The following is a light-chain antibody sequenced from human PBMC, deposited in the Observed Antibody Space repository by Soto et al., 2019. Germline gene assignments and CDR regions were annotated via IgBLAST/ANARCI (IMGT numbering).Light chain of an antibody. CDR1: QSVSSY. CDR2: DAS. Sequence: EIVLTQSPATLSLSPGERATLSCRASQSVSSYLAWYQQKPGQAPRLLIYDASNRATGIPARFSGSGSGTDFTLTISSLEPEDFAVYYCQQRSNWPRYTFGQGTKLGIK. CDR3: QQRSNWPRYT. J-gene: IGKJ2*01. V-gene: IGKV3-11*01.